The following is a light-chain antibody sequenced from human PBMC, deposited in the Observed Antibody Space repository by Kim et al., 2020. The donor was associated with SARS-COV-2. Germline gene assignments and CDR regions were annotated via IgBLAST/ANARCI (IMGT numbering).Light chain of an antibody. CDR2: DAS. CDR1: QSVNSY. Sequence: LSPGERATLSCRASQSVNSYLAWYQQKPGQAPRLLIYDASNRATGIPPRFSGSGSGTDFTLTISSLEPEDFAVYYCQQRDNWPPITFGQGTRLEIK. CDR3: QQRDNWPPIT. V-gene: IGKV3-11*01. J-gene: IGKJ5*01.